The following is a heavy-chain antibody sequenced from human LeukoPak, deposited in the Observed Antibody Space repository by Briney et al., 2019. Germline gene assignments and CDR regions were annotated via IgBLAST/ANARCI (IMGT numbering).Heavy chain of an antibody. Sequence: GGSLRLSCAASGFTFDDYAMHWVRQAPGKGLEWVSGISWNSGSIGYADSVKGRFTISRDNAKNSLYLQMNSLRAESTALYYCAKDIRLADFWSGYYTGFDYWGQGTLVTVSS. V-gene: IGHV3-9*01. CDR3: AKDIRLADFWSGYYTGFDY. J-gene: IGHJ4*02. CDR1: GFTFDDYA. CDR2: ISWNSGSI. D-gene: IGHD3-3*01.